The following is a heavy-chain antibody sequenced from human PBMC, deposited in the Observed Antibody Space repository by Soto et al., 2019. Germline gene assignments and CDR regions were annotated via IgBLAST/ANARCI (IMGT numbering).Heavy chain of an antibody. CDR1: GFTFSSYA. Sequence: EVQLLESGGDLVQPGGSLRLSCAASGFTFSSYAMNWVRQAPGKGLEWVSVVTGSAGNTYYADSVKGRFTISRDNSRNTVYLQMNRLRAEDTAIYYCAKDYRTHRRGEVFDSWGQGTLVTVSS. D-gene: IGHD3-10*01. V-gene: IGHV3-23*01. CDR3: AKDYRTHRRGEVFDS. J-gene: IGHJ4*02. CDR2: VTGSAGNT.